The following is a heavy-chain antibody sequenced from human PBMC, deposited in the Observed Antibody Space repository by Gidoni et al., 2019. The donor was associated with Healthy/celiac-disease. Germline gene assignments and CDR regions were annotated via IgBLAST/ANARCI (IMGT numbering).Heavy chain of an antibody. J-gene: IGHJ4*02. Sequence: QVQLVQSGAEVKKPGASVKVSCKAYGYTFTSYYMHWVRQAPGQGLEWMGIINPSGGSTSYAQKFQGRVTMTRDTSTSTVYMELSSLRSEDTAVYYCAREVNGRYCSGGSCSPDYWGQGTLVTVSS. CDR2: INPSGGST. V-gene: IGHV1-46*01. D-gene: IGHD2-15*01. CDR3: AREVNGRYCSGGSCSPDY. CDR1: GYTFTSYY.